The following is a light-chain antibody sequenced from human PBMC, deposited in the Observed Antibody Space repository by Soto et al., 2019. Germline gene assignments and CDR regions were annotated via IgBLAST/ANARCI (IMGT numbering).Light chain of an antibody. J-gene: IGKJ1*01. V-gene: IGKV3-15*01. CDR2: GAS. Sequence: IVRTQSPATLSVSPWSVATLSCRASQSVSSKLAWYQQKPGQAPRLLIYGASTRATGIPARFSGSGSGTEFTLIISSLQSEDSAVYYCQQYNSWLWTFGQGTKVDIK. CDR1: QSVSSK. CDR3: QQYNSWLWT.